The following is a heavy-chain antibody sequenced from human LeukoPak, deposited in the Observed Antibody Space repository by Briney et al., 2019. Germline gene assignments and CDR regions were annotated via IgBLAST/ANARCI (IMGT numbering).Heavy chain of an antibody. J-gene: IGHJ4*02. CDR3: ARASHYSDSSDYPDY. Sequence: GGSLRLSCAASGFTFDDYGMSWVRQAPRKGLEWVSGINWSGGSTGYADSVKGRFTISRDNAKNSLYLQMNSLRAEDTALYYCARASHYSDSSDYPDYWGQGTLVTVSS. CDR1: GFTFDDYG. V-gene: IGHV3-20*04. CDR2: INWSGGST. D-gene: IGHD3-22*01.